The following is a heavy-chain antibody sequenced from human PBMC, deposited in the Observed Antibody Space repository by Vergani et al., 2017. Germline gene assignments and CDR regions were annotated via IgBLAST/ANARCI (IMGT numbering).Heavy chain of an antibody. CDR3: ARDRGVRGAPGLYYYYGMDV. CDR2: INWNVGST. V-gene: IGHV3-20*04. D-gene: IGHD3-10*01. J-gene: IGHJ6*02. Sequence: EVQLVESGGGVVRPGGSLRFSCAASGFTFDDYGMSWVRQAPGKGLEWVSGINWNVGSTGYADSVKGRFTISRDNTNNSLYLQMNSLRAEDTALYYCARDRGVRGAPGLYYYYGMDVWGQGTTVTVSS. CDR1: GFTFDDYG.